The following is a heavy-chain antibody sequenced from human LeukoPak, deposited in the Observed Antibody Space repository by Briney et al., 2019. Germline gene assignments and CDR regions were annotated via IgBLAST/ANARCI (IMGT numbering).Heavy chain of an antibody. Sequence: ASVKASCKVSGYTVSELSIYWVRQAHGKGLEWMGGFNPEDGEKIYVQKFQGRVTMTEDTSTDTAYMELSSLTSEDTAVYYCATDPVGYCSSDSCYSVDYWGQGSLVTVSS. D-gene: IGHD2-15*01. CDR1: GYTVSELS. J-gene: IGHJ4*02. CDR3: ATDPVGYCSSDSCYSVDY. V-gene: IGHV1-24*01. CDR2: FNPEDGEK.